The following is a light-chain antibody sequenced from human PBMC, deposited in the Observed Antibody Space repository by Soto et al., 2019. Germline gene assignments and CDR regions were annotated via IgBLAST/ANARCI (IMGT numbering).Light chain of an antibody. V-gene: IGKV3-20*01. Sequence: EIVLTQSPGTLSLSPGERATLSCRASQSLTSNYLAWYQQKPGQVPRLLIYGVSSRATGIPYRFSGSGSGTDFTLTISRLGPEEFALYYCQQYESSPPPYTFGQGTKLEIK. J-gene: IGKJ2*01. CDR2: GVS. CDR1: QSLTSNY. CDR3: QQYESSPPPYT.